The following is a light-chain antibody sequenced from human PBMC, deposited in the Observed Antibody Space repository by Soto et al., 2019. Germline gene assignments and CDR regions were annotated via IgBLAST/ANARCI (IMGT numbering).Light chain of an antibody. J-gene: IGKJ1*01. Sequence: DIQMTQSPSSLSASVGDTVTISCLASQSISNYLNWYQQKPGKAPNLLIYAAFSLQSGVPSRFSGSGSGTDFTLTISSLQPEDFATYYCQQTYSTPRTFGQGTKVDIK. V-gene: IGKV1-39*01. CDR3: QQTYSTPRT. CDR2: AAF. CDR1: QSISNY.